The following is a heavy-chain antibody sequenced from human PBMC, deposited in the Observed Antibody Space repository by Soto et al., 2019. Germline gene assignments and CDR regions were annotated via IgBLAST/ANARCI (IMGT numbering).Heavy chain of an antibody. Sequence: QVQLQASGPGLVKPSATLSLTCTVSGVSISSYYCSWIRQPAGYGLEWIGRIYTSGSTNYNPSLKSRVTMSVDTPKSQFSMKLSSVTAAATAVYYCARDRDSSCYSLYAFDIWGRETMVTVSS. CDR3: ARDRDSSCYSLYAFDI. CDR2: IYTSGST. CDR1: GVSISSYY. D-gene: IGHD3-22*01. J-gene: IGHJ3*02. V-gene: IGHV4-4*07.